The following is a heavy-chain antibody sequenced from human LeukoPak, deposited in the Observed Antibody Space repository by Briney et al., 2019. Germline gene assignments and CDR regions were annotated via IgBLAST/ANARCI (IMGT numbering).Heavy chain of an antibody. CDR3: AGVVPAANYYGMDV. CDR2: IYYSGST. V-gene: IGHV4-61*01. CDR1: GGSVSSGSYY. Sequence: SETLSLTCTVSGGSVSSGSYYWSWIRQPPGKGLEWIGYIYYSGSTNYNPSLKSRVTISVDTSKNQFSLKLSSVTAADTAVYYCAGVVPAANYYGMDVWGQGTTVTVSS. J-gene: IGHJ6*02. D-gene: IGHD2-2*01.